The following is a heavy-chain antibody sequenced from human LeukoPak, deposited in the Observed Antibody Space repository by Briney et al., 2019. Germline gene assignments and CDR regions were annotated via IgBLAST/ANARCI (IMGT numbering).Heavy chain of an antibody. J-gene: IGHJ4*02. CDR2: IYPGDSDT. CDR3: ARLQMVRGVYYFDY. D-gene: IGHD3-10*01. CDR1: GYSFTSYW. Sequence: GEYLKISCKGSGYSFTSYWIGWVRQMPGRGLEWMGIIYPGDSDTRYSPSFQGQVTISADKSISTAYLQWSSLKASDTAMYYCARLQMVRGVYYFDYWGQGTLVTVSS. V-gene: IGHV5-51*01.